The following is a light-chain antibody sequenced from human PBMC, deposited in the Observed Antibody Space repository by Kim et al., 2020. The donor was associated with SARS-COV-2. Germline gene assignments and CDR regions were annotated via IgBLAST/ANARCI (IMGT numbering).Light chain of an antibody. J-gene: IGLJ1*01. CDR3: SSYTSSSPLYV. V-gene: IGLV2-14*01. Sequence: QSVLTQPASVSGSPGQSITISCTGTSSDVGGYNYVSWYQQHPGKAPKLMIYDVSKRPSGVSNRFSGSKSGNTASLTISGLQAEDEADYYCSSYTSSSPLYVFGTGTQLTVL. CDR1: SSDVGGYNY. CDR2: DVS.